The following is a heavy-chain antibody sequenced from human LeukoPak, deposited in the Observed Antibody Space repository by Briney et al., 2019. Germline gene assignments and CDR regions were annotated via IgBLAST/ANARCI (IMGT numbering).Heavy chain of an antibody. CDR2: IRYDGSNK. V-gene: IGHV3-30*02. CDR1: GFTFSNFG. Sequence: GGSLRLSCAASGFTFSNFGMHWVRQAPGKGLEWVAFIRYDGSNKYYTDSVKGRFTVSRDNAKNSLYLQMTSLRAEDTAVYYCARDREPDAFDIWGQGTMVTVSS. J-gene: IGHJ3*02. CDR3: ARDREPDAFDI.